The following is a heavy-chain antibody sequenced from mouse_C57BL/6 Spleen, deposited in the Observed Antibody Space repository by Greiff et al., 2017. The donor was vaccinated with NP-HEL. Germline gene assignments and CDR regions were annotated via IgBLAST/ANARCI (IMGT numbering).Heavy chain of an antibody. Sequence: EVQLQQSGPELVKPGASVKISCKASGYTFTDYYMNWVKQSHGKSLEWIGDINPNNGGTSYNQKFKGKATLTVDKSSSTAYMELRSLTSEDSAVYYCAGPYDGYYYWYFDVWGTGTTVTVSS. CDR3: AGPYDGYYYWYFDV. CDR2: INPNNGGT. V-gene: IGHV1-26*01. CDR1: GYTFTDYY. D-gene: IGHD2-3*01. J-gene: IGHJ1*03.